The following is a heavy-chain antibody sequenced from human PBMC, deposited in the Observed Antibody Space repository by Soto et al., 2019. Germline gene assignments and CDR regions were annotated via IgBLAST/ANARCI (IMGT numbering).Heavy chain of an antibody. Sequence: QVQLVQSGAEVKKPGSSVKVSCKASGGTFSSYAISWVRQAPGQGLEWMGGIIPIFDTANYAQKFQGRVTITADESTSTAYMELSSLRSEDTGVYYCASLPGDSSGYYYADYWGQGTLVTVSS. CDR1: GGTFSSYA. D-gene: IGHD3-22*01. CDR3: ASLPGDSSGYYYADY. V-gene: IGHV1-69*12. J-gene: IGHJ4*02. CDR2: IIPIFDTA.